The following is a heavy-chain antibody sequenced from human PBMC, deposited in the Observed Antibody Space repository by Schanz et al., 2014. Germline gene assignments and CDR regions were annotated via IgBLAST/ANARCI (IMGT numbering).Heavy chain of an antibody. Sequence: EVQLVESGGGLVQPGGSLRLSCVASGFTFSNYWMSWVRQAPGKGPEWVSAISGSGGSTYYADSVKGRFTISRDNSKNTLYLQMNSLRAEDTAVYYCAKGRFGELSAFDIWGQGTMVTVSS. D-gene: IGHD3-10*01. CDR3: AKGRFGELSAFDI. J-gene: IGHJ3*02. CDR2: ISGSGGST. V-gene: IGHV3-23*04. CDR1: GFTFSNYW.